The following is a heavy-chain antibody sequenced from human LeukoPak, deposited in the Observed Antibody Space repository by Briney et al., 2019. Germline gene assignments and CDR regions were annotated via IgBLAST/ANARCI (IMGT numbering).Heavy chain of an antibody. CDR2: ISQSGST. V-gene: IGHV4-34*01. D-gene: IGHD5-18*01. CDR3: ARVGRGYSYVLDY. J-gene: IGHJ4*02. CDR1: GGSFSFYY. Sequence: SETLSLTCGVSGGSFSFYYWSWIRQPPGKGLEWIGEISQSGSTNYNPSLKSRVNISLDTSENQFSLKLSSVTAADTAVYYCARVGRGYSYVLDYWGQGTLVTVSS.